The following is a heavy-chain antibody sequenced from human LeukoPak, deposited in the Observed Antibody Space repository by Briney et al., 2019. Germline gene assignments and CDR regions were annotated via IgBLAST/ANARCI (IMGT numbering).Heavy chain of an antibody. CDR3: ARGDGSGSYSQFDH. CDR1: GYTFTGYD. J-gene: IGHJ4*02. D-gene: IGHD3-10*01. V-gene: IGHV1-8*01. Sequence: ASVKVSCKASGYTFTGYDINWVRQATGQGLEWMGWMNPNSGDTGYAQKFQGRVTMTRNTSISTAYMELISLRSEDTAVYYCARGDGSGSYSQFDHWGQGTLVTVSS. CDR2: MNPNSGDT.